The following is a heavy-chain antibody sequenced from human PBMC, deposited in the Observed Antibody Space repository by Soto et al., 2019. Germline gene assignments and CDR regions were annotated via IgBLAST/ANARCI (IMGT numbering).Heavy chain of an antibody. CDR1: GYTFTGYY. CDR3: ARGLVDYYDSSGSLDY. V-gene: IGHV1-2*02. D-gene: IGHD3-22*01. J-gene: IGHJ4*02. CDR2: INPNSGGT. Sequence: ASVKVSCKASGYTFTGYYMHWVRQAPGQGLEWMGWINPNSGGTNYAQKFQGRVTMTRDTSISTAYVELSRLRSDDTAVYYCARGLVDYYDSSGSLDYWGQGTLVTVSS.